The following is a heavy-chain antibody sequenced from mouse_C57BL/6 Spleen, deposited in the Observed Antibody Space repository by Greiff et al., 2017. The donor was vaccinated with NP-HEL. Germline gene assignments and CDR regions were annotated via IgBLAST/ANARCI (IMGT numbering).Heavy chain of an antibody. J-gene: IGHJ4*01. V-gene: IGHV1-78*01. CDR2: IYPRDGSP. CDR1: GYTFTDHT. D-gene: IGHD2-3*01. Sequence: VQLQQSDAELVKPGASVKISCKVSGYTFTDHTIHWMKQRPEQGLEWIGYIYPRDGSPKYNEKFKGKATLTADKSSSTAYMQLNSMTSEDSAVYFCARGGYYVRYAMDYWGKGTSVTVAS. CDR3: ARGGYYVRYAMDY.